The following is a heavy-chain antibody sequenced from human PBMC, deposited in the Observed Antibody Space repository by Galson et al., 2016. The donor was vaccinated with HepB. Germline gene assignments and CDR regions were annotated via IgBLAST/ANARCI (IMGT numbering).Heavy chain of an antibody. V-gene: IGHV3-30-3*01. J-gene: IGHJ4*02. D-gene: IGHD3-3*01. Sequence: SLRLSCAASGISVSNNYMIWVRQAPGKGLEWVAVISYDGNNKYFAGSVKGRFTISRENSYNTLYLQMKSLRPDDTAVYYCARGGLRFLEWHQLNYDYWGQGTLVTVSS. CDR1: GISVSNNY. CDR3: ARGGLRFLEWHQLNYDY. CDR2: ISYDGNNK.